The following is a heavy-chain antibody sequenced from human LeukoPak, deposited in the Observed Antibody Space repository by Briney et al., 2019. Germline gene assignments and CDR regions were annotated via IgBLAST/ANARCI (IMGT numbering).Heavy chain of an antibody. Sequence: SETLSLTCTGSEGPISSSSYYWGWIRQPPGKGREWIGSIYYSESTYYNPSLKTRVTISVDTSKNQFSLKLSSVTAADTAVYYCARDYDILTGYYGFPFFDYWGQGTLVTVSS. CDR1: EGPISSSSYY. D-gene: IGHD3-9*01. CDR2: IYYSEST. CDR3: ARDYDILTGYYGFPFFDY. V-gene: IGHV4-39*07. J-gene: IGHJ4*02.